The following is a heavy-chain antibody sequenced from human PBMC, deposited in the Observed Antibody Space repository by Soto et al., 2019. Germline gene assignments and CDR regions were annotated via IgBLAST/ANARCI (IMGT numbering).Heavy chain of an antibody. CDR2: FSSSSSVI. D-gene: IGHD7-27*01. CDR3: ARDLSWGSNWYYYMDV. V-gene: IGHV3-48*01. Sequence: EVQLVESGGGLVQPGGSLRLSCATSGFILSDCAMNWVRQAPGKGLEWVSYFSSSSSVIDYADSVKGRFIVSRDNARNSLYLQMNRLRAEDTAVYYCARDLSWGSNWYYYMDVWGKGTTVTVSS. CDR1: GFILSDCA. J-gene: IGHJ6*03.